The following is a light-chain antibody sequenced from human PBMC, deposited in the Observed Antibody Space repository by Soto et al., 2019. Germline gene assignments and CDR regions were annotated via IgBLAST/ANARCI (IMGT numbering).Light chain of an antibody. V-gene: IGLV2-14*03. CDR2: DVS. Sequence: QSALTQPASVSGSPGQSITISCTGTSSDVGAYDYVSWYQQHPGEVPKLMIFDVSDRPSGVSNRVSGSKSGNTAALTISGLQAEDEADYYCSSFTTSTSYVFGTGTKLTVL. J-gene: IGLJ1*01. CDR1: SSDVGAYDY. CDR3: SSFTTSTSYV.